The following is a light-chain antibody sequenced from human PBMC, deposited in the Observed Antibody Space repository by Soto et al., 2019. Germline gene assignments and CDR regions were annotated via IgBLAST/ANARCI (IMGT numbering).Light chain of an antibody. CDR3: QQHDSSPWT. Sequence: EIVLTQSPCTLSLSPGERATLSCRASQSVSSSYLAWYQQKPGQAPRLLIYGASSRATGIPDRFSGSGSGTDFTLTISRLEPEDFAVYYCQQHDSSPWTFGQGTKVDIK. V-gene: IGKV3-20*01. CDR1: QSVSSSY. J-gene: IGKJ1*01. CDR2: GAS.